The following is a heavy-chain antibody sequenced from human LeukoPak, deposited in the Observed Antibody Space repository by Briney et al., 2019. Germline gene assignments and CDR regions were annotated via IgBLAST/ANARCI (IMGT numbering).Heavy chain of an antibody. Sequence: SVKVSCKSSGGTFGTYGLSWVRQAPGQGLEWMGGTIPLFGTANYAPDLQGRVTMTADKVLKVAYLELTSLRSEDTAVYYCARGEDSSSRWGKDVFDIWGLGTMVIVSS. CDR3: ARGEDSSSRWGKDVFDI. CDR2: TIPLFGTA. CDR1: GGTFGTYG. J-gene: IGHJ3*02. D-gene: IGHD6-13*01. V-gene: IGHV1-69*06.